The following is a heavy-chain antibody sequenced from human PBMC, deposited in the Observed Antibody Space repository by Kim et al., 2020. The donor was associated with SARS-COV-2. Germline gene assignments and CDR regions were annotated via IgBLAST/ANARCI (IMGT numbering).Heavy chain of an antibody. D-gene: IGHD2-2*01. CDR2: ISPYHGTT. J-gene: IGHJ2*01. CDR1: GYSFTTYD. CDR3: ARKRGDSASNCYGAICVSETGHYFDI. Sequence: ASVKVSCKASGYSFTTYDIAWVRQAPGQGLEWMGWISPYHGTTKYSQKFRDRVTMTTDSPTNTAYMDLRSLTSDDTAIYFCARKRGDSASNCYGAICVSETGHYFDIWGRGTPVTVSS. V-gene: IGHV1-18*01.